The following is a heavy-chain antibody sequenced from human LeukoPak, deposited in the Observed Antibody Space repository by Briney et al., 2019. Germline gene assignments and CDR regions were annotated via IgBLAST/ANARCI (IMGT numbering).Heavy chain of an antibody. V-gene: IGHV1-69*05. CDR1: GGTFSSYA. CDR3: ATSNYGSGSPYYYYYYMDV. D-gene: IGHD3-10*01. J-gene: IGHJ6*03. Sequence: SVNFSYKASGGTFSSYAISGVRQAPGQGHEWMGGIIPIFGTANYAQKFQGGVTITTDEPTSTAYMELSSLRAEDTAVYYCATSNYGSGSPYYYYYYMDVWGKGTTVTVSS. CDR2: IIPIFGTA.